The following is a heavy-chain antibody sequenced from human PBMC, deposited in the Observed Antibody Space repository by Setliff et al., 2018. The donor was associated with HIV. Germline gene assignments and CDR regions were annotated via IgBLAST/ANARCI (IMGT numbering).Heavy chain of an antibody. Sequence: SLRLSCAASGFRFSVYSMHWVRQAPGKGLEWLSYITGSSTTYYAESVKGRFTISRDNARNSLYLQVNSLRVEDTAVYFFARDHVVHGFDVWGQGTMVTVSS. CDR3: ARDHVVHGFDV. CDR1: GFRFSVYS. CDR2: ITGSSTT. V-gene: IGHV3-48*01. J-gene: IGHJ3*01.